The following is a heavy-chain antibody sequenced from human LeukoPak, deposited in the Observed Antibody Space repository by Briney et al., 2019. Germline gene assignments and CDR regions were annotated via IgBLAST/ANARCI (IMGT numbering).Heavy chain of an antibody. CDR2: IYYSGST. D-gene: IGHD3-22*01. V-gene: IGHV4-59*12. CDR3: ARGSSSSYWFDP. Sequence: SETLSLTCTVSGGSISSYYWSWIRQPPGKGLEWIGYIYYSGSTYYNPSLKSRVTISVDTSKNQFSLKLSSVTAADTAVYYCARGSSSSYWFDPWGQGILVTVSS. J-gene: IGHJ5*02. CDR1: GGSISSYY.